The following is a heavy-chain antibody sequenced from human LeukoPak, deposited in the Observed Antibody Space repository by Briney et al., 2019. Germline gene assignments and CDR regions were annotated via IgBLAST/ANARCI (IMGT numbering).Heavy chain of an antibody. Sequence: GGSLRLSCAASGFTFDDYAMHWVRQAPGKGLEWVSLITWDAGTTHYADSVKGRFTISRDNAKNSLYLQMNSLRAEDTAVYYCARGSQGYSSSPRFDYWGQGTLVTVSS. D-gene: IGHD6-6*01. V-gene: IGHV3-43D*03. CDR1: GFTFDDYA. J-gene: IGHJ4*02. CDR2: ITWDAGTT. CDR3: ARGSQGYSSSPRFDY.